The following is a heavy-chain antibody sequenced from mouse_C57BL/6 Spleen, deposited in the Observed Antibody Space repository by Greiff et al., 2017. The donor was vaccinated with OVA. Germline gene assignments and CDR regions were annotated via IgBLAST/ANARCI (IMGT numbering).Heavy chain of an antibody. CDR2: ISYDGSN. J-gene: IGHJ1*03. V-gene: IGHV3-6*01. D-gene: IGHD1-1*01. CDR1: GYSITSGYY. CDR3: ARVNYYGSSPHWYFDV. Sequence: ESGPGLVKPSQSLSLTCSVTGYSITSGYYWNWIRQFPGNKLEWMGYISYDGSNNYNPSLKNRISITRDTSKNQFFLKLNSVTTEDTATYYCARVNYYGSSPHWYFDVWGTGTTVTVSS.